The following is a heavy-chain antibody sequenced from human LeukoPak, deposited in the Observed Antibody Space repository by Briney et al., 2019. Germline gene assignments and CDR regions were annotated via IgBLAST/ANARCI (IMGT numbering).Heavy chain of an antibody. D-gene: IGHD2-15*01. Sequence: GGSLRLSCAASGFTFSSYTMSWVRQAPGKGLEWVSAITYSTGDTYHADSVKGRFTISRDNSKNTLYMQMNNLRAEDTAVYYCAEGSGAGRPYYFDQWGQGTLVTVSS. V-gene: IGHV3-23*01. CDR3: AEGSGAGRPYYFDQ. CDR2: ITYSTGDT. J-gene: IGHJ4*02. CDR1: GFTFSSYT.